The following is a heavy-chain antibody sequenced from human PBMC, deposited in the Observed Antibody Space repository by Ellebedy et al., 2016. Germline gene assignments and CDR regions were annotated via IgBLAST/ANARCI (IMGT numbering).Heavy chain of an antibody. Sequence: GGSLRLXCAASGFTFSSYAMSWVRQAPGKGLEWVSAISGSGGSTYYADSVKGRFTISRDNSKNTLYLQMNSLRAEDTAVYYCAKTEGIAVAGTDWYFDLWGRGTLVTVSS. J-gene: IGHJ2*01. V-gene: IGHV3-23*01. D-gene: IGHD6-19*01. CDR1: GFTFSSYA. CDR3: AKTEGIAVAGTDWYFDL. CDR2: ISGSGGST.